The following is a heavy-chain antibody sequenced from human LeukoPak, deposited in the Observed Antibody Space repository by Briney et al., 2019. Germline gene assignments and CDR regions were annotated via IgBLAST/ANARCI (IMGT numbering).Heavy chain of an antibody. J-gene: IGHJ6*03. CDR2: INPNSGGT. Sequence: GPSVKVSCKASGYTFTGYYMHWVRQAPGQGLEWMGWINPNSGGTNYAQKFQGRVTMTRDTSISTAYMELSRLRSDDTAVYYCARKSLGYCSSTSCYGSMDVWGKGTTVTVSS. CDR1: GYTFTGYY. D-gene: IGHD2-2*01. V-gene: IGHV1-2*02. CDR3: ARKSLGYCSSTSCYGSMDV.